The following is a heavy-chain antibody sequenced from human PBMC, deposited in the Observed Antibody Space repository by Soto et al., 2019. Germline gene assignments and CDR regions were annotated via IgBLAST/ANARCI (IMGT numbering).Heavy chain of an antibody. CDR2: IGPESGAT. V-gene: IGHV1-2*02. CDR1: GYTFTGHY. Sequence: ASVKVSCKASGYTFTGHYIHWVRQAPEQGPEWMGEIGPESGATRYAQRFQGRVTMTRDMSITTVYMEVNNLSPDDTAVYYCGRGRSGQLVVFYWGQGTPVTVSS. CDR3: GRGRSGQLVVFY. D-gene: IGHD1-26*01. J-gene: IGHJ4*02.